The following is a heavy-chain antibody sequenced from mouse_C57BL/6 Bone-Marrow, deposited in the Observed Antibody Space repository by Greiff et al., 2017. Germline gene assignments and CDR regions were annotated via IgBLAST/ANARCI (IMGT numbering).Heavy chain of an antibody. D-gene: IGHD2-1*01. CDR3: ARPLNYYGPFYAMDY. V-gene: IGHV1-81*01. J-gene: IGHJ4*01. CDR1: GYTFTSYG. Sequence: VQLQESGAELARPGASVKLSCKASGYTFTSYGISWVKQRTGQGLEWIGEIYPRSGNTYYNEKFKGKATLTADKSSSTAYMELRSLTSEDSAVYFCARPLNYYGPFYAMDYWGQGTSVTVSS. CDR2: IYPRSGNT.